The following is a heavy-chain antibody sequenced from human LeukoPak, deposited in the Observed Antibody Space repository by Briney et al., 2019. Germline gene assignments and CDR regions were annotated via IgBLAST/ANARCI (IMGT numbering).Heavy chain of an antibody. J-gene: IGHJ4*02. CDR2: ISSSSSYI. CDR3: AEDPFVLRYFDWLQGPIDY. CDR1: GFTFSSYS. D-gene: IGHD3-9*01. Sequence: PGGSLRLSCAASGFTFSSYSMNWVRQAPGKGLEWVSSISSSSSYIYYADSVKGRFTISSDNSKNTLYLQMNSLRAEDTAVYYCAEDPFVLRYFDWLQGPIDYWGQGTLVTVSS. V-gene: IGHV3-21*04.